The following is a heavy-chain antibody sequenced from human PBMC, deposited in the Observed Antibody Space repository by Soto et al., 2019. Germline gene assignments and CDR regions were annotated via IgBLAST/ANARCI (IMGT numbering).Heavy chain of an antibody. CDR3: ARVKGGSGGKGDPLYY. CDR1: ASTFNGYW. D-gene: IGHD2-15*01. V-gene: IGHV3-74*03. CDR2: INSEGTRT. Sequence: EVQMVESGAGLVQPGGSLRLSCAASASTFNGYWMHWVRQAPGKRLVCVALINSEGTRTMHADSVKGRFTISRDNAKSTFYLQMNSLTAEDTAVYDWARVKGGSGGKGDPLYYWGQGTLVTVAS. J-gene: IGHJ4*02.